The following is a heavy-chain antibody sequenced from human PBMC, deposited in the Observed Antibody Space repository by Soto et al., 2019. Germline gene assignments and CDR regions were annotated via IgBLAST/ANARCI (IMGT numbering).Heavy chain of an antibody. V-gene: IGHV3-30*18. D-gene: IGHD1-26*01. CDR3: AKDRLRGGFLTTATTNGMDV. CDR2: ISYDGSNK. Sequence: LSLSCAASGFTFSSYGMHWVRQAPGKGLEWVALISYDGSNKYYVDSVKGRFTISRDNSKNTLFLQMNSLRAGDTAVYYCAKDRLRGGFLTTATTNGMDVWGQGTTVTVSS. CDR1: GFTFSSYG. J-gene: IGHJ6*02.